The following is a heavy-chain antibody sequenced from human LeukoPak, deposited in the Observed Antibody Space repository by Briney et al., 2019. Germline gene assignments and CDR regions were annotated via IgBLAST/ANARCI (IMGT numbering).Heavy chain of an antibody. CDR3: AREGITIFGVVSLEYHYMDV. Sequence: GASVKVSCKASGYTFTSYGISWVRQAPGQGLEWMGWISAYNGNTNYAQKLQGRVTMTTDTSTSTAYMELRSLRSDDTAVYYCAREGITIFGVVSLEYHYMDVRGKGTTVTVSS. D-gene: IGHD3-3*01. CDR2: ISAYNGNT. V-gene: IGHV1-18*01. CDR1: GYTFTSYG. J-gene: IGHJ6*03.